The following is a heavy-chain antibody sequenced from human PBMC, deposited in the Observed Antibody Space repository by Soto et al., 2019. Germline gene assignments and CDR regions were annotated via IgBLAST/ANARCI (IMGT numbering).Heavy chain of an antibody. V-gene: IGHV4-59*01. D-gene: IGHD4-17*01. CDR2: IYYSGST. J-gene: IGHJ4*02. CDR3: ARAFGDYA. Sequence: SETLSLTCTVSGGSISSYYWSWIRQPPGKGLEWIGYIYYSGSTNYNPSLKSRVTISVDTSKNQFSLKLSSVTAADTAVYYCARAFGDYAWGQGTQVTVS. CDR1: GGSISSYY.